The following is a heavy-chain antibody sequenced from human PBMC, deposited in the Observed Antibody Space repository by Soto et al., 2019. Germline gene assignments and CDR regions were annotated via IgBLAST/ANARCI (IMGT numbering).Heavy chain of an antibody. CDR1: GGSISSSSYY. D-gene: IGHD6-6*01. J-gene: IGHJ4*02. CDR3: ASPPLLSSWVYFDY. V-gene: IGHV4-39*01. Sequence: QLLESGPGLVKPSETLSLTCTVSGGSISSSSYYWGWIRQPPGKGLEWIGSIYYSGSTYYNPSLKSRVTISVDTSKNQFSLKLSSVTAADTAVYYCASPPLLSSWVYFDYWGQGTLVTVSS. CDR2: IYYSGST.